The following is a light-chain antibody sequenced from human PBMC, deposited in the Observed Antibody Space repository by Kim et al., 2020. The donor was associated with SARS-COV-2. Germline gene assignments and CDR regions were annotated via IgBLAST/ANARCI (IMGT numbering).Light chain of an antibody. V-gene: IGKV1-17*03. Sequence: DIQMTQSPSAMSASVGDRVTITCRASQGISSYLAWFQQKPGQVPKRLIYAASTLQSGVPSRFSGSGSGTKFTLTISSLQPEDFATYYCLQHDSYPLTFGGGTKLEI. J-gene: IGKJ4*01. CDR1: QGISSY. CDR3: LQHDSYPLT. CDR2: AAS.